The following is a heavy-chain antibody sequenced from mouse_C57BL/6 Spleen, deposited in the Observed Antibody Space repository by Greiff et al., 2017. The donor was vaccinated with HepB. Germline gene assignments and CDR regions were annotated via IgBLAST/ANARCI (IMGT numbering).Heavy chain of an antibody. D-gene: IGHD1-1*01. CDR1: GFNIKDDY. CDR2: IDPENGDT. J-gene: IGHJ2*01. CDR3: TFRLSLPFGY. V-gene: IGHV14-4*01. Sequence: VQLQQSGAELVRPGASVKLSCTASGFNIKDDYMHWVKQRPEQGLEWIGWIDPENGDTEYASKFQGKATITADTSSNTAYLQLSSLTSEDTAVYYCTFRLSLPFGYWGQGTTLTVSS.